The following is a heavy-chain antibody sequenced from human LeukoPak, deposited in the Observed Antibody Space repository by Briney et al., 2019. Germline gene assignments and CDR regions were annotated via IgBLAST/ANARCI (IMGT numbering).Heavy chain of an antibody. V-gene: IGHV4-34*01. Sequence: SETLSLTCAVYGGSFSGYYWSWIRQPPGKGLEWIGEINHSGSTNYNPSLKSRVTISVDTSKNQFSLKLSPVTAADTAVYYCARGEGVWKDFGYWGQGTLVTVSS. D-gene: IGHD3-16*01. CDR1: GGSFSGYY. J-gene: IGHJ4*02. CDR2: INHSGST. CDR3: ARGEGVWKDFGY.